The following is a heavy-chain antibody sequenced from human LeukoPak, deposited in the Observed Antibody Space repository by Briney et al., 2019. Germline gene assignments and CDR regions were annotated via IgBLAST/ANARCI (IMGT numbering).Heavy chain of an antibody. V-gene: IGHV4-4*07. J-gene: IGHJ4*02. CDR1: GGSISSYY. CDR2: IYASGTT. CDR3: AKVAKYYYGSQTYFFFEN. Sequence: SETPSLTCTVSGGSISSYYWSWIRQPPGKGLEWIGHIYASGTTNYNPSLKSRVTMSIDTSKNQFSLNLRSVTAADTAVYFCAKVAKYYYGSQTYFFFENWGQGTLVTVS. D-gene: IGHD3-10*01.